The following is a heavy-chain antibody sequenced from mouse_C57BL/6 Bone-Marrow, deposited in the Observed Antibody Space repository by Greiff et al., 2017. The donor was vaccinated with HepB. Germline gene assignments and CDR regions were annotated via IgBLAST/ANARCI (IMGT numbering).Heavy chain of an antibody. D-gene: IGHD1-1*01. CDR3: ARGVYYYGSSYDYAMDY. V-gene: IGHV15-2*01. CDR1: DSEVFPIAY. Sequence: QVHVKQSGSELRSPGSSVKLSCKDFDSEVFPIAYMSWVRQKPGHGFEWIGGILPSIGRTIYGEKFEDKATLDADTLSNTAYLELNSLTSEDSAIYYCARGVYYYGSSYDYAMDYWGQGTSVTVSS. J-gene: IGHJ4*01. CDR2: ILPSIGRT.